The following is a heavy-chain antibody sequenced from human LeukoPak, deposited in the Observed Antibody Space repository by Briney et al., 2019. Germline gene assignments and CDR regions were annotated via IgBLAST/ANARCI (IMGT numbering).Heavy chain of an antibody. D-gene: IGHD3-10*01. J-gene: IGHJ4*02. Sequence: PGGSLRLSCAASGFTFSSYGLHRVRQAPGKGPVWVAVVWYDGSNKYYADSVKCRFTISRDNSKNTLYLQMNSLRAEDTAVYYCARSPLWFGELLSTDYWGQGTLVTVSS. CDR3: ARSPLWFGELLSTDY. V-gene: IGHV3-33*01. CDR1: GFTFSSYG. CDR2: VWYDGSNK.